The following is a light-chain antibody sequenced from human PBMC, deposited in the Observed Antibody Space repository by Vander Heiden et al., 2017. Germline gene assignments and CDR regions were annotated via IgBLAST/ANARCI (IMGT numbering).Light chain of an antibody. CDR1: QSISSY. CDR3: QHRSGWLPGT. V-gene: IGKV3-11*01. CDR2: EAA. J-gene: IGKJ1*01. Sequence: EIVLTQSPATLSLSPGEGATLSCRASQSISSYLAWYHHKPGQAPRLLIYEAANRSTGIPGRFSGTGSATDFTLTISSLVPEDSAVYYCQHRSGWLPGTFGPGTKVEIK.